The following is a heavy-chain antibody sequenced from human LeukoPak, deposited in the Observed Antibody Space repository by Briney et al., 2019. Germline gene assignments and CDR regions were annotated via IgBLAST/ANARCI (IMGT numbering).Heavy chain of an antibody. CDR2: IKQDGSEK. CDR1: GFTFDDYG. J-gene: IGHJ4*02. CDR3: ARTGDGYNYLSPHLRSDFDY. D-gene: IGHD5-24*01. V-gene: IGHV3-7*01. Sequence: GGSLRLSCAASGFTFDDYGMSWVRQAPGKGLEWVANIKQDGSEKYYVDSVKGRFTISRDNAKNSLYLQMNSLRAEDTAVYYCARTGDGYNYLSPHLRSDFDYWGQGTLVTVSS.